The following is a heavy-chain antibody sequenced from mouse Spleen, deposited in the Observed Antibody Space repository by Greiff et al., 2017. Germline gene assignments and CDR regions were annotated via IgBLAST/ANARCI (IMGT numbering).Heavy chain of an antibody. D-gene: IGHD1-1*01. CDR2: IDPEDGDT. Sequence: VQLKQSGAELVRPGASVKLSCTASGFNIKDYYMHWVKQRPEQGLEWIGRIDPEDGDTEYAPKFQGKATMTADTSSNPAYLQLSSLTSEDTAVYYCTTETTVGGFAYWGQGTLVTVSA. CDR1: GFNIKDYY. CDR3: TTETTVGGFAY. J-gene: IGHJ3*01. V-gene: IGHV14-1*01.